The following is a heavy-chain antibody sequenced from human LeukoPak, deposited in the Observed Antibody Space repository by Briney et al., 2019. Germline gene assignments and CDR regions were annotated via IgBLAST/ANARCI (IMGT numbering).Heavy chain of an antibody. Sequence: KASETLSPTCTVSGGSISSYYWSWIRHPPGKGMEWIGYVYSSGSTNYIPSLRSRVTISVDTSKNQFALKLPSVTAADTAVYYCARRSTGTGPFDYWGQGTLVTVSS. D-gene: IGHD1-1*01. V-gene: IGHV4-4*08. CDR2: VYSSGST. CDR3: ARRSTGTGPFDY. CDR1: GGSISSYY. J-gene: IGHJ4*02.